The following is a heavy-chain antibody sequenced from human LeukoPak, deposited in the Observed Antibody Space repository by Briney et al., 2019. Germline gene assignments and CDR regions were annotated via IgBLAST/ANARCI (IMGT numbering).Heavy chain of an antibody. CDR2: ISAYDGNT. J-gene: IGHJ4*02. CDR3: ARLVDRGGWYYFDY. V-gene: IGHV1-18*01. Sequence: GASVKVSCKASGYTFTSYGISWVRQAPGQGLEWMGWISAYDGNTNYAQKLQGRVTMTTDTSTSTAYMELRSLRSDDTAVYYCARLVDRGGWYYFDYWGQGTLVTVSS. D-gene: IGHD6-19*01. CDR1: GYTFTSYG.